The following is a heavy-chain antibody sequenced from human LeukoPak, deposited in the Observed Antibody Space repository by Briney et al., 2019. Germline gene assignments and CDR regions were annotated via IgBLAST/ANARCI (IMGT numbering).Heavy chain of an antibody. Sequence: SETLSLTCTVSGGSISSSSYFWGWIRQPPGKGLEWIGSISYTGSTYSNPSLKSRVTMSVDTSKNQFSLKLSSVTAADTAVFFCARGVVPAAPWQNWFDPWGQGSLVIVSS. CDR2: ISYTGST. CDR3: ARGVVPAAPWQNWFDP. V-gene: IGHV4-39*07. J-gene: IGHJ5*02. D-gene: IGHD2-2*01. CDR1: GGSISSSSYF.